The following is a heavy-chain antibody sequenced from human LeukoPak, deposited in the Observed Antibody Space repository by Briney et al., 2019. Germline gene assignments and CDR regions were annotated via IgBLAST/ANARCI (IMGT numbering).Heavy chain of an antibody. D-gene: IGHD5-18*01. V-gene: IGHV3-7*01. Sequence: GGSLRLSCAASGLTFSSYWMAWVRQAPGKGLEWVANIMQDGSEGYYVDSVKGRLTISRDNAKNSLILQMNSLRAEDTAVYYCARHLSGITGYTYGRGIDYWGQGTLVTVSS. CDR3: ARHLSGITGYTYGRGIDY. CDR1: GLTFSSYW. CDR2: IMQDGSEG. J-gene: IGHJ4*02.